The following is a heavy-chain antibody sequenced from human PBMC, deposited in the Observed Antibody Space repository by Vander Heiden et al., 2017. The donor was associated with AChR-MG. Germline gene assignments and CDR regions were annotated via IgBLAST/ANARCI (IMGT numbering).Heavy chain of an antibody. CDR1: GGSISSSSYY. D-gene: IGHD4-4*01. CDR3: ARLYNNYRNPDPYYFDY. V-gene: IGHV4-39*01. J-gene: IGHJ4*01. CDR2: IYYSGST. Sequence: QMQLQESGPGLVTPSETLSHTCTVSGGSISSSSYYWGWIPQPPGKGLEWIGSIYYSGSTSTYYNPSLKRRVTISVDTSKNQFSLRMSSVTAADTAVYYCARLYNNYRNPDPYYFDYWGHGTLVTVSS.